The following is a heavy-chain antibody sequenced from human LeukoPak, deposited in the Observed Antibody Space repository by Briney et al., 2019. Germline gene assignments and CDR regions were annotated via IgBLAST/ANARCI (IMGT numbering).Heavy chain of an antibody. Sequence: GGSLRLSCAASGFTFSSYWMSWVRQAPGKGLEWVANIKQDGSEKDYVDSVKGRFTISRDTAKNSLYLQMNSLRAEDTALYYCAKGQETESRLDSWGQGTLVTVSS. CDR2: IKQDGSEK. J-gene: IGHJ4*02. CDR3: AKGQETESRLDS. CDR1: GFTFSSYW. V-gene: IGHV3-7*03. D-gene: IGHD1-1*01.